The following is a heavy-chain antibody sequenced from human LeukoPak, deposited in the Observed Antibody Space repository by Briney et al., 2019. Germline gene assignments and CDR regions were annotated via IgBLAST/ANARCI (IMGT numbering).Heavy chain of an antibody. CDR3: AREYSSSWYPTPYYYYYYMDV. J-gene: IGHJ6*03. V-gene: IGHV1-2*02. CDR2: INPNSGGT. CDR1: GYTFTGYY. D-gene: IGHD6-13*01. Sequence: ASVKVSCKASGYTFTGYYMHWVRQAPGQGLEWMGWINPNSGGTNYAQKFQGRVTMTRDTSISTAYMELSRLRSDDTAVYYCAREYSSSWYPTPYYYYYYMDVWGKGTTVAVSS.